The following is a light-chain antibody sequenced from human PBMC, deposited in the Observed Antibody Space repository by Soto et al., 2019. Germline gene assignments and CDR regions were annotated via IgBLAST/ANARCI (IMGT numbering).Light chain of an antibody. J-gene: IGKJ5*01. V-gene: IGKV3-11*01. CDR1: QSVGSY. Sequence: EIVLTQSPATLSLSPGERATLSCRTSQSVGSYLAWYQQKPGQPPTLLIFDASNRATGIPARFSGSGSGTDFTLTISSLEPEDFAVYHCLQRYNWPLTFGQGTRLEIK. CDR3: LQRYNWPLT. CDR2: DAS.